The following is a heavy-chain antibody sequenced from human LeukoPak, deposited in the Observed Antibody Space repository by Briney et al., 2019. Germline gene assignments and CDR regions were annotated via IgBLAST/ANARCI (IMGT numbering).Heavy chain of an antibody. J-gene: IGHJ5*02. V-gene: IGHV4-59*01. Sequence: SETLSLTCTVSGGSISSYYWSWIRQPPGKGLEWIGYIYYSGSTNYNPSLKSRVTISVDTSKNQFSLKLSSVTAADTAVYYCAREGIAAAARGWFDPWGQGTLVTVSS. D-gene: IGHD6-13*01. CDR3: AREGIAAAARGWFDP. CDR1: GGSISSYY. CDR2: IYYSGST.